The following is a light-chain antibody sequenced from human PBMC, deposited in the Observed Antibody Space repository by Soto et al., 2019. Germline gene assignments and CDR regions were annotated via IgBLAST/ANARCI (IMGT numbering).Light chain of an antibody. V-gene: IGLV2-14*01. CDR1: SSDIGGYNY. Sequence: QSALTQPASVSGSPGQSITISCTGSSSDIGGYNYVSWYQQHPGKAPKLIIYDVTYRPSGLSYRFSASKSGSTASLTISGLQPEDEADYCCSSCSGSTSHMLFGGGTKRTVL. CDR2: DVT. CDR3: SSCSGSTSHML. J-gene: IGLJ2*01.